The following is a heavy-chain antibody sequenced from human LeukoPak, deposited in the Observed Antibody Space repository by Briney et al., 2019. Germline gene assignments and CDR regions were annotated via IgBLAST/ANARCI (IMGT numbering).Heavy chain of an antibody. CDR3: ARGDSGTTFDY. J-gene: IGHJ4*02. D-gene: IGHD1-26*01. Sequence: PSETLSLTCAVYGGSFSGYYWSWIRQPPGKGLEWIGEINHSGSTNYNPSLKSRVTISVDTSKNQFSLKLSSVTAADTAVYYCARGDSGTTFDYWGQGTLVTVSS. V-gene: IGHV4-34*01. CDR2: INHSGST. CDR1: GGSFSGYY.